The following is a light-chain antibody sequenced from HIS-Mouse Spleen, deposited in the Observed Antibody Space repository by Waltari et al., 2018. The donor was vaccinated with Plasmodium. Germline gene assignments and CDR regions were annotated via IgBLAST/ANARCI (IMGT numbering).Light chain of an antibody. CDR3: CSYAGSSTFV. CDR1: SRYVGSYYL. Sequence: QSALTQPASVSGSPGQSITISRTGTSRYVGSYYLFPWYQQHPGKAPKLMIYEGSKRPSGVSNRFSGSKSGNTASLTIAGLQAEDEADYYCCSYAGSSTFVFGGGTKLTVL. J-gene: IGLJ3*02. CDR2: EGS. V-gene: IGLV2-23*03.